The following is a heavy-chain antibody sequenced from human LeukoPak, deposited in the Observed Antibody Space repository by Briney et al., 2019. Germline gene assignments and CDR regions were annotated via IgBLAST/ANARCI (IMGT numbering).Heavy chain of an antibody. J-gene: IGHJ6*02. Sequence: GGSLRLSCAASGFTFSSYSMNWVRQAPGKGLEWVSSISSSSSYIYYADSVKGRFTISRDNAKNSLYLQMNSLRAEDTAVYYCAREGVLEMALVMDVWGQGTRVTVSS. CDR1: GFTFSSYS. CDR3: AREGVLEMALVMDV. D-gene: IGHD5-24*01. V-gene: IGHV3-21*01. CDR2: ISSSSSYI.